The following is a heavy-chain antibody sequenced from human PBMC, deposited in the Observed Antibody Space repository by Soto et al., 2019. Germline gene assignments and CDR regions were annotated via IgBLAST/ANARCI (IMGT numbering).Heavy chain of an antibody. CDR2: INPNSGGT. CDR3: ARASLYCSGGSCYSGWFDP. J-gene: IGHJ5*02. V-gene: IGHV1-2*04. CDR1: GYTFTGYY. D-gene: IGHD2-15*01. Sequence: ASVKVSCKASGYTFTGYYMHWVRQAPGQGLEWMGWINPNSGGTNYAQKFQGWVTMTRDTSISTAYMELSRLRSDDTAVYYCARASLYCSGGSCYSGWFDPWGQGTLVTVSS.